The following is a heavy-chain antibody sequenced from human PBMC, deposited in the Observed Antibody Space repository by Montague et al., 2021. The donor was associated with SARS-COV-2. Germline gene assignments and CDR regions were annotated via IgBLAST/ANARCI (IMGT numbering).Heavy chain of an antibody. CDR1: GDSISSFY. D-gene: IGHD2-15*01. V-gene: IGHV4-4*07. Sequence: SETLSLTCTVSGDSISSFYWNWIRQPAGGGLERIARIYASVGTXXXPSXKGRVTMSVDTSKNQFSLKLNSVTAADTAVYYCGRGVVAATPVVDYWGRGTLVTVSS. CDR2: IYASVGT. CDR3: GRGVVAATPVVDY. J-gene: IGHJ4*02.